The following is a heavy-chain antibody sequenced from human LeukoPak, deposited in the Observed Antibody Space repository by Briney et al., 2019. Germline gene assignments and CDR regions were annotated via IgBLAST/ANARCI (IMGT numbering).Heavy chain of an antibody. CDR3: ASSATTGGGVGY. J-gene: IGHJ4*02. D-gene: IGHD2-8*02. Sequence: PGRSLRLSCAASGFTFGDYAMHWVRQAPGKGLEWVSSISSSSSYIHYADSVKGRFTISRDNAKNSLYLQMNSLRAEDTAVYYCASSATTGGGVGYWGQGTLVTASS. CDR1: GFTFGDYA. CDR2: ISSSSSYI. V-gene: IGHV3-21*01.